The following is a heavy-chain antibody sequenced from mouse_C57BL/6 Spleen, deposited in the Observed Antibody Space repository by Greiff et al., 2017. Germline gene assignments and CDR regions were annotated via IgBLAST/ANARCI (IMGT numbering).Heavy chain of an antibody. CDR2: ISNGGGST. CDR3: ARQRDSNYFDY. CDR1: GFTFSDYY. J-gene: IGHJ2*01. V-gene: IGHV5-12*01. Sequence: DVQLVESGGGLVQPGGSLKLSCAASGFTFSDYYMYWVRQTPEKRLEWVAYISNGGGSTYYPDTVKGRFTISRDNAKNTLYLQMSRLKSEDTAMYYCARQRDSNYFDYWGQGTTLTVSS. D-gene: IGHD2-5*01.